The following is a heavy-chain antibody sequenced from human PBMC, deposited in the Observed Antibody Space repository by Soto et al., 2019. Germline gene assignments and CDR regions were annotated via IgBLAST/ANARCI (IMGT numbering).Heavy chain of an antibody. D-gene: IGHD2-2*01. CDR3: ATTAAKVYYYYGMDV. V-gene: IGHV4-39*01. Sequence: SETLSLTCTVSGGPISSSSYYWGWIRQPPGKGLEWIGSIYYSGSTYYNPSLKSRVTISVDTSKNQFSLKLSSVTAADTAVYYCATTAAKVYYYYGMDVWGQGTTVTVSS. CDR1: GGPISSSSYY. J-gene: IGHJ6*02. CDR2: IYYSGST.